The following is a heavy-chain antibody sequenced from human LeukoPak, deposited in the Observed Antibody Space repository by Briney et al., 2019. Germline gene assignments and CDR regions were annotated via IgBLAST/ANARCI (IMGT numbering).Heavy chain of an antibody. D-gene: IGHD6-19*01. J-gene: IGHJ6*02. CDR2: ISYDGSNK. Sequence: PGRSLRLSCAASGFTFSSYAMHWVRQVPGKGLEWVAVISYDGSNKYYAVSVKGRFTISRDNSKNTLYLQMNSLRAEDTAVYYCARDKAVAGPYYYYYYGMDVWGQGTTVTVSS. CDR3: ARDKAVAGPYYYYYYGMDV. V-gene: IGHV3-30-3*01. CDR1: GFTFSSYA.